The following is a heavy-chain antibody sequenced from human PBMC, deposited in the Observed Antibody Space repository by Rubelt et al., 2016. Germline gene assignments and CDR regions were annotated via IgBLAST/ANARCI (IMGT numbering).Heavy chain of an antibody. J-gene: IGHJ6*02. CDR3: ARENGDYSLVLDYYYGMDV. D-gene: IGHD4-17*01. CDR1: GGSFSGYY. CDR2: IYYSGST. V-gene: IGHV4-34*01. Sequence: QVQLQQWGAGLLKPSETLSLTCAVYGGSFSGYYWSWIRQPPGKGLEWIGSIYYSGSTYYNPSLKSRVTISVDTSKNQFSLKLSSVTAADTAVYYCARENGDYSLVLDYYYGMDVWGQGTTVTVSS.